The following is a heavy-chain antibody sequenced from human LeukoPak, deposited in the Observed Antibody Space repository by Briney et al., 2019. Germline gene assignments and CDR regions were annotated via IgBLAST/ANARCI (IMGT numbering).Heavy chain of an antibody. CDR3: ARRQGCSSTSCPPDY. CDR1: GYSFTTYW. CDR2: IYPGDSDT. Sequence: GESLKISCRGSGYSFTTYWIGWVRQMPGKGLEWMGIIYPGDSDTRYSPPFQGQVTMSADKSINTAYLQWSSLKASDTAMYYCARRQGCSSTSCPPDYWGQGTLVTVSS. D-gene: IGHD2-2*01. V-gene: IGHV5-51*01. J-gene: IGHJ4*02.